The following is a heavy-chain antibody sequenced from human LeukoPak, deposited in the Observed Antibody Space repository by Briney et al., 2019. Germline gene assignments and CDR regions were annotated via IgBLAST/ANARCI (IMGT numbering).Heavy chain of an antibody. V-gene: IGHV3-30*02. CDR2: IRYDGSNK. D-gene: IGHD2-2*01. CDR1: GFTFSSYG. CDR3: AKAPVVVPDLTEMSY. J-gene: IGHJ4*02. Sequence: GGSLRLPCAASGFTFSSYGMHWVRQAPGKGLEWVAFIRYDGSNKYYADSVKGRFTISRDNSKNTLYLQMNSLRAEDTAVYYCAKAPVVVPDLTEMSYWGQGTLVTVSS.